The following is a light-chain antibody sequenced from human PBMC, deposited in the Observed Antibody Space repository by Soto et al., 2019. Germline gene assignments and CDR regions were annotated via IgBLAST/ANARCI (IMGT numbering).Light chain of an antibody. J-gene: IGLJ3*02. CDR2: DVS. CDR1: SSDVGGYNY. V-gene: IGLV2-11*01. Sequence: QSVLTQPRSVSGSPGQSVTISCTGTSSDVGGYNYVSWYQQHPGKAPKLMIYDVSKRPSGVPDRFSGSKSGNTAALTISGVQDEDEADYYCCSYAGSYIVFGGGTKLTVL. CDR3: CSYAGSYIV.